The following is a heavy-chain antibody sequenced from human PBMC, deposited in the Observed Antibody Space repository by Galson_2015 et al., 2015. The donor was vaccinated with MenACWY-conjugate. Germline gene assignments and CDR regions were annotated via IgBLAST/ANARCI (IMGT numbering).Heavy chain of an antibody. V-gene: IGHV3-48*04. CDR3: ARDVVVVPAAIPDDY. Sequence: SLRVSCAASGSTFSNYSMNWVRQAPGKGLEWVSYVRRSSSTIYYADSVKGRFTISRDNAKNSLYLQMNSLRAEDTAVYYCARDVVVVPAAIPDDYWGQGTLVTVSS. D-gene: IGHD2-2*02. CDR2: VRRSSSTI. J-gene: IGHJ4*02. CDR1: GSTFSNYS.